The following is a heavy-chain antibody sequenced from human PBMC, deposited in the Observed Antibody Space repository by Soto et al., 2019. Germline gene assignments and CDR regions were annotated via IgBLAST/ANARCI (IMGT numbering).Heavy chain of an antibody. CDR2: IYHSGST. CDR1: GVSISSSNW. V-gene: IGHV4-4*02. Sequence: QVQLQESGPGLVKPSGTLSLTCAFSGVSISSSNWWRWVRQPPGKRLEWIGEIYHSGSTNYNPSLRRRVTISADKSKNKFSLNLSSVTAADTTVYYCARDRTTHNPNGYYYGMDVWGQGTTVTVSS. D-gene: IGHD2-2*01. J-gene: IGHJ6*02. CDR3: ARDRTTHNPNGYYYGMDV.